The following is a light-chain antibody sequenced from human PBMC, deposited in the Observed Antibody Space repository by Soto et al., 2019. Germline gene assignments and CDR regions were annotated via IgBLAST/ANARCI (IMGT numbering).Light chain of an antibody. CDR3: QQYETFSGT. V-gene: IGKV3-20*01. Sequence: EIVLTQSPGTLSLSPGERATLSCRASQSVSSSYLAWYQQKPGQTPRLLIYGASSLESGVPSRFSGSGSGTKFTLTIASLQPDDFATYYCQQYETFSGTFGPGTKVDIK. J-gene: IGKJ1*01. CDR2: GAS. CDR1: QSVSSSY.